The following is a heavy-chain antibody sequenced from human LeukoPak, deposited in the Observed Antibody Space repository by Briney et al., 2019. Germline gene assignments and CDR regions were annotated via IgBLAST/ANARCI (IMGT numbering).Heavy chain of an antibody. V-gene: IGHV1-24*01. CDR1: GYTLTELS. J-gene: IGHJ6*02. CDR2: FDPEDGET. Sequence: ASVKVSCKVSGYTLTELSMHWVRQAPGKGLEWMGGFDPEDGETIYAQKFQGRVTMTEDTSTDTAYMELSSLRSEDTAVYYCATVRDPYSSSWLKLPYYGMDVRGQGTTVTVSS. CDR3: ATVRDPYSSSWLKLPYYGMDV. D-gene: IGHD6-13*01.